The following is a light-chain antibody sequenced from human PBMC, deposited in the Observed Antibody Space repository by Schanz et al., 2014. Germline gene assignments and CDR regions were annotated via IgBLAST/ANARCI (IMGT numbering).Light chain of an antibody. CDR1: SSDIGRYNY. J-gene: IGLJ1*01. Sequence: QSALTQPPSASGSPGQSVTISCTGTSSDIGRYNYVSWYQHHPGKAPKLMIYEDIKRPSGVPDRFSGSKSGNTASLTISGLQAEDEGDYYCCSYAGSYTYVFGTGTKLTVL. CDR2: EDI. CDR3: CSYAGSYTYV. V-gene: IGLV2-8*01.